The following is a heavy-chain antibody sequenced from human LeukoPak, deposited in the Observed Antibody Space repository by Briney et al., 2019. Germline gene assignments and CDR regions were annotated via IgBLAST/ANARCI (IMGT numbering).Heavy chain of an antibody. J-gene: IGHJ5*02. V-gene: IGHV3-11*04. Sequence: PGGSLRLSCAASGFTFSDYYMSWIRQAPGNGLEWVSYISSSGSTIYYADSVKGRFTISRDNSKNTLYLQMNSLRVEGTAMYYCARDRGNIVVAPNAIRGWFDPWGQGTLVTVSS. CDR2: ISSSGSTI. CDR3: ARDRGNIVVAPNAIRGWFDP. D-gene: IGHD2-2*02. CDR1: GFTFSDYY.